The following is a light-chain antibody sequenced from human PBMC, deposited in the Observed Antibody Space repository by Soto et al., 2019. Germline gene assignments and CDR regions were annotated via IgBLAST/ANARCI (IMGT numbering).Light chain of an antibody. CDR3: SSYRTSNTRQIV. CDR2: DVS. CDR1: SSDVGGYNY. J-gene: IGLJ1*01. V-gene: IGLV2-14*03. Sequence: QSVLTQPASVYGSPGQSITISCTGTSSDVGGYNYVSWYQHHPGKAPKLMIYDVSNRPSGVSNRFSGSKSGNTASLSISGLQPEDEAYYYCSSYRTSNTRQIVCGTGTKVTVL.